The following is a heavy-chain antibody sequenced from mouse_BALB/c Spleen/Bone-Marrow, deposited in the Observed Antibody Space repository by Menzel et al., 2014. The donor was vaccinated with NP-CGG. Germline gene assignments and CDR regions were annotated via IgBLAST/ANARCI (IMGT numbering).Heavy chain of an antibody. CDR2: IYPGGGYT. CDR1: GYTFTNYW. J-gene: IGHJ4*01. Sequence: QVQLQQSGAELVRPGTSVKMSCKAAGYTFTNYWIGWVKQRPGRGLEWIGDIYPGGGYTNYNEKFKGKATLTADTSSSTAYMQLSSLTSEDSAVYYCAIHGEAMDYWGQGTSVTVSS. V-gene: IGHV1-63*02. CDR3: AIHGEAMDY.